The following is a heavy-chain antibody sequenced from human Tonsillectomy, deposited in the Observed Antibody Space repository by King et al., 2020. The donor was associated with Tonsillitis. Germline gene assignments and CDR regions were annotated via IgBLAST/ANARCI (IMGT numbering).Heavy chain of an antibody. J-gene: IGHJ4*02. CDR1: GWSFSAYY. CDR3: VQIGTTVTTLSDY. Sequence: VQLQQWGAGLLKPSETLSLTCAVYGWSFSAYYWHWIRQPPGKGLEWIGEINHTGSTNYNPSLESRVTMSVDTSKNQFSLNLSSVTAADTAVYYCVQIGTTVTTLSDYWGQGTLVTVSS. V-gene: IGHV4-34*01. CDR2: INHTGST. D-gene: IGHD4-11*01.